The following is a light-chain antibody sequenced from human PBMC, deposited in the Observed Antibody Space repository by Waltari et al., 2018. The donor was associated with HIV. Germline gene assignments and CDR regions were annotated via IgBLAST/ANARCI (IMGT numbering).Light chain of an antibody. V-gene: IGKV3-20*01. CDR3: QQYENSPEYT. CDR1: QRVSSPY. CDR2: GAS. Sequence: EIVLTQSPGTLSLSPGERVTLPCRASQRVSSPYLAWYQQKPGQAPRLLIHGASTRATGVPDRFSGSGSGTDFTLTISRLEPEDFAVYYCQQYENSPEYTFGQGTKLEIK. J-gene: IGKJ2*01.